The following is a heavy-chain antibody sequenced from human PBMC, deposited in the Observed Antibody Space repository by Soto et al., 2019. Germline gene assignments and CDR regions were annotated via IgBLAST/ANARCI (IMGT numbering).Heavy chain of an antibody. V-gene: IGHV4-61*01. CDR1: GGSVSSGRYY. CDR2: IYYSGST. CDR3: ARLSRIAAAGTLY. D-gene: IGHD6-13*01. Sequence: ETLSLTCTVSGGSVSSGRYYCSWIRQPPGKGLEWIGYIYYSGSTNYNPSLKSRVTISVDTSKNQFSLKLSSVTAADTAVYYCARLSRIAAAGTLYWGQGTLVTVSS. J-gene: IGHJ4*02.